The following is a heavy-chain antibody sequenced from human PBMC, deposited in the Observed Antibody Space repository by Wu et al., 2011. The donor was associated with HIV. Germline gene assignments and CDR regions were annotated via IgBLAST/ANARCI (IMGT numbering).Heavy chain of an antibody. CDR3: GRESHDHVWGSYRRDNRTGDYMDV. J-gene: IGHJ6*03. Sequence: QVQLVQSGAEVKKPGSSVKVSCKVSGGNFRFYVISWVRQAPGQGLEWMGRINPSLGSANYAQKFQGRVSITADESTSTAYMEVSSVRSEDTAVYYCGRESHDHVWGSYRRDNRTGDYMDVWGKGTDG. CDR1: GGNFRFYV. CDR2: INPSLGSA. V-gene: IGHV1-69*11. D-gene: IGHD3-16*02.